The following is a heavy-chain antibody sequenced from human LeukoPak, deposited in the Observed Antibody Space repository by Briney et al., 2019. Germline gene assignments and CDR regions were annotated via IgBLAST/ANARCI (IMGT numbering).Heavy chain of an antibody. Sequence: SETLSLTCTVSGGSISSSSYYWGWIRQPPGKGLERIGSIYYSGSTYYNPSLKSRVTISVDTSKNQFSLKLSSVTAADTAVYYCARLSRNPGYSSGWPYFDYWGQGTLVTVSS. CDR3: ARLSRNPGYSSGWPYFDY. V-gene: IGHV4-39*01. D-gene: IGHD6-19*01. J-gene: IGHJ4*02. CDR1: GGSISSSSYY. CDR2: IYYSGST.